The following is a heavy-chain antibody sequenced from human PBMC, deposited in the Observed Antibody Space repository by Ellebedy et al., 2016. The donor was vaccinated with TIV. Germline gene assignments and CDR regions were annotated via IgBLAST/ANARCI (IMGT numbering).Heavy chain of an antibody. D-gene: IGHD5-18*01. CDR1: AFVYGGFC. CDR2: IDSSGGDT. Sequence: GESLKISCAASAFVYGGFCMTWVRQAPGKGLEWVSSIDSSGGDTHYADSVKGRFTISRDNARNSLYLQMNSLRVEDTAVYYCARATHYYVDTPMVKEFGPWGQGTLVTVSS. V-gene: IGHV3-21*01. CDR3: ARATHYYVDTPMVKEFGP. J-gene: IGHJ5*02.